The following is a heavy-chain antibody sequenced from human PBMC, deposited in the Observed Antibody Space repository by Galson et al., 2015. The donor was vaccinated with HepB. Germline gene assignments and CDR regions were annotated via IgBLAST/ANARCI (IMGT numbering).Heavy chain of an antibody. CDR1: GFNVNSND. J-gene: IGHJ4*02. CDR2: IYKGGGT. V-gene: IGHV3-66*02. Sequence: SLRLSCAASGFNVNSNDMTWVRQAPGKGLEWVSIIYKGGGTNNADSVKGRLTISRDDFKNTVYLQMKSLTAEDTAVYYCASVLLGLRLFDHWGQGTLVTVSS. D-gene: IGHD3/OR15-3a*01. CDR3: ASVLLGLRLFDH.